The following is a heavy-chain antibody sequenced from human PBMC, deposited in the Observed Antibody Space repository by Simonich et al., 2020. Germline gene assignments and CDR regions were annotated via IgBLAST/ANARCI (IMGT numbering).Heavy chain of an antibody. CDR1: GFTFSSYW. D-gene: IGHD7-27*01. J-gene: IGHJ6*03. Sequence: EVQLVESGGGLVQPGGSLSLSCAASGFTFSSYWLRGVRQAPGKGLEWVANIKQDGREKYYVDSVKGRFTYTRDNAKTALYLQMNSLRAEDTAVYYCARDGLGTAYYYYMDVWGKGTTVTVSS. V-gene: IGHV3-7*01. CDR3: ARDGLGTAYYYYMDV. CDR2: IKQDGREK.